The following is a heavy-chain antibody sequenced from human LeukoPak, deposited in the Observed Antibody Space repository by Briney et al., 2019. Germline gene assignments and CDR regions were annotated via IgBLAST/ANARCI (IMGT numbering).Heavy chain of an antibody. J-gene: IGHJ3*02. CDR2: IYPGDSDT. CDR3: ARQGRPSGENLGYCSGGSCRRTFDI. V-gene: IGHV5-51*01. Sequence: GESLKISCKGSGYSFTSYWIGWVRQMPGKGLEWMGIIYPGDSDTRYSPSFQGQVTISADKSISTAYLQWSSLKASDTAMYYCARQGRPSGENLGYCSGGSCRRTFDIWGQGTMVTVSS. D-gene: IGHD2-15*01. CDR1: GYSFTSYW.